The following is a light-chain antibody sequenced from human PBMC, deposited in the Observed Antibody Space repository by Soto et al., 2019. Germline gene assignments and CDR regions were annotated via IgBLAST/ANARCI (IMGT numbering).Light chain of an antibody. CDR2: DAS. V-gene: IGKV1-33*01. CDR1: HDITNY. CDR3: QQYDTLPYT. J-gene: IGKJ2*01. Sequence: DIQMPQSPSSLSASVGDRVTITCQASHDITNYVNWYQHKPGKAPKLVIYDASNLKVGVPSRFSRGRSGADFTFTITGLLTGVIVTYGCQQYDTLPYTFGQGTKMEIK.